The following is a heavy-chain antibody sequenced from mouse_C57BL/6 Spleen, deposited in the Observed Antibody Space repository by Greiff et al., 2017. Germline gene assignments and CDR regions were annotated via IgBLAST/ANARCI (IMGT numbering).Heavy chain of an antibody. D-gene: IGHD2-1*01. V-gene: IGHV1-85*01. CDR2: IYPRDGST. Sequence: QVHVKQSGPELAKPGASVQLSCKASGYTFTSYDINWVKQRPGQGLEWIGWIYPRDGSTKYNEKFKGKATLTVDTSSSTAYMELHSLTSEDSAVXFCARSTGNGMDSGGQGTSVTVSS. CDR1: GYTFTSYD. J-gene: IGHJ4*01. CDR3: ARSTGNGMDS.